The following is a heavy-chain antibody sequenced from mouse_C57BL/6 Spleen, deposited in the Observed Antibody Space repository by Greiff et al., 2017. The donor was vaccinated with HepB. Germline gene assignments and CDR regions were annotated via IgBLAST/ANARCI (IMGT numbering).Heavy chain of an antibody. J-gene: IGHJ4*01. Sequence: EVQLQQSGPGLVKPSQSLSLTCSVTGYSITSGYYWNWIRQFPGNKLEWMGYISYDGSNNYNPSLKNRISITRDTSKNQFFLKLNSVTTEDTATYYCARGEGITTVVDYAMDYWGQGTSVTVSS. V-gene: IGHV3-6*01. CDR1: GYSITSGYY. CDR3: ARGEGITTVVDYAMDY. D-gene: IGHD1-1*01. CDR2: ISYDGSN.